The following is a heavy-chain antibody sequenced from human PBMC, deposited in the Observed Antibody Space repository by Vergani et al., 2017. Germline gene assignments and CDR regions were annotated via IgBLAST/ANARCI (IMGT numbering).Heavy chain of an antibody. D-gene: IGHD3-22*01. CDR1: CGSISSYY. Sequence: QVQLQESGPGLVKPSETLSLTCTVSCGSISSYYWSWIRQPPGKGLEWIVYSYPSGSTNANPSLKRRVTISVDASKSQFSLKLSSVTAADTAVYYCARHYYNAFDIWGQGTMVTVSS. CDR2: SYPSGST. CDR3: ARHYYNAFDI. V-gene: IGHV4-4*09. J-gene: IGHJ3*02.